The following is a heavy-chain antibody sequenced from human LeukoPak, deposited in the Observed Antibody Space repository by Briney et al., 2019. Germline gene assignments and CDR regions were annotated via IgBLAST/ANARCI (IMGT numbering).Heavy chain of an antibody. J-gene: IGHJ6*02. CDR1: GGSISSGDYY. CDR3: ARAPCARYYYGMDV. CDR2: IYYSGST. Sequence: PSETLSLTCTVSGGSISSGDYYWSWIRQPPGKGLEWIGYIYYSGSTYYNPSLKSRVTISVDTSKNQFSLKLSSVTAGDTAVYYCARAPCARYYYGMDVWGQGTTVTVSS. V-gene: IGHV4-30-4*01.